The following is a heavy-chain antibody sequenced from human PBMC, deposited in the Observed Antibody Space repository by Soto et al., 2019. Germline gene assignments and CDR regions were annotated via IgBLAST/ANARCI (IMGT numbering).Heavy chain of an antibody. CDR1: GYTFTGYY. J-gene: IGHJ6*02. D-gene: IGHD2-2*01. V-gene: IGHV1-2*02. CDR3: VRERIVVVPADGMDV. Sequence: GASVKVSCKASGYTFTGYYMHWVRQAPGQGLEWMGWINPNSGGTNYAQKFQGRVTMTRDTSISTAYMELSRLRSDDTAVYYCVRERIVVVPADGMDVWGQGTTVTVSS. CDR2: INPNSGGT.